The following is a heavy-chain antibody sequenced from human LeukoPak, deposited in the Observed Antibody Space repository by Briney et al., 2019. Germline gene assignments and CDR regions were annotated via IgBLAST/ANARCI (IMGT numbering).Heavy chain of an antibody. CDR1: GFTFSSYG. J-gene: IGHJ4*02. V-gene: IGHV3-30*02. Sequence: GGSLRLSCAASGFTFSSYGMHWVRQAPGKGLEWVALIKPDGSNKYYADSVKGRFTISRDNSKNTLHLQMNSLRAEDTAVYYCAISRAFDYWGQGTLVTVSS. CDR3: AISRAFDY. CDR2: IKPDGSNK. D-gene: IGHD2/OR15-2a*01.